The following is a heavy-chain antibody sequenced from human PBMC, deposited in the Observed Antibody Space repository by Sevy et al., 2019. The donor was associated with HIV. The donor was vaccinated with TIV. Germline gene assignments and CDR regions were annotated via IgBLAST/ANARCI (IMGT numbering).Heavy chain of an antibody. J-gene: IGHJ5*02. CDR2: VYHTGST. D-gene: IGHD5-12*01. CDR1: GGSISVYY. Sequence: SETLSLTCTVSGGSISVYYWSWIRQPPGKELEYIGYVYHTGSTNYNPSLKSRVTISVDTSNNHCSLKLPSVTAADTAVYYCARAPPVRSGDDSLNWFDPWGQGTLVTVSS. V-gene: IGHV4-59*01. CDR3: ARAPPVRSGDDSLNWFDP.